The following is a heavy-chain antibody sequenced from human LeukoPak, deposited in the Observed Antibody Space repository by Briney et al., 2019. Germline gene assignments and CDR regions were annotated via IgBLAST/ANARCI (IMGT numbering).Heavy chain of an antibody. CDR3: ARDTGCAGGTCFSFYDY. CDR2: IKQDGSQK. Sequence: GGSLRLSCAASGFTFSTYWMTWVRQAPGKGLEWVANIKQDGSQKYYVDSVKGRFTISRDNAKNSLYLQMDSLRAEDTAVYYCARDTGCAGGTCFSFYDYWGQGTLVTVSS. D-gene: IGHD2-15*01. CDR1: GFTFSTYW. J-gene: IGHJ4*02. V-gene: IGHV3-7*01.